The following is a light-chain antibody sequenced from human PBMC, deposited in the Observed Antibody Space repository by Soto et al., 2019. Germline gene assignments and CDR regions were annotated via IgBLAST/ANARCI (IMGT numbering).Light chain of an antibody. CDR3: QQRSNWSPVT. Sequence: EIVLTQSPATLSLSPGERATLSCRASQRVSNYLAWYQQKPGQAPRLLIYDASNRATGIPARLSGSGAGTDFSLTSSSLGPTDFSVEYCQQRSNWSPVTFGGGTKVEIK. CDR2: DAS. CDR1: QRVSNY. V-gene: IGKV3-11*01. J-gene: IGKJ4*01.